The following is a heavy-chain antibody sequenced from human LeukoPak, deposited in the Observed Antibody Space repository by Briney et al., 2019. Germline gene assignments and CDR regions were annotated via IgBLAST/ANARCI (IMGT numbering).Heavy chain of an antibody. V-gene: IGHV1-18*01. D-gene: IGHD3-16*02. J-gene: IGHJ4*02. CDR1: GYTFTSYG. CDR3: ARDMGYHDYVWGSYRYTF. Sequence: ASVKVSCKASGYTFTSYGISWVRQAPGQGLEWMGWISAYNGNTNYAQKLQGRVTMTTDTSTSTAYMELRSLRSDDTAVYYCARDMGYHDYVWGSYRYTFWGQGTLVTVSS. CDR2: ISAYNGNT.